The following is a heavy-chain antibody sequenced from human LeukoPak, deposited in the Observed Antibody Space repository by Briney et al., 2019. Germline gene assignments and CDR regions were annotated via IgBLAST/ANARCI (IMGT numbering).Heavy chain of an antibody. V-gene: IGHV4-4*07. CDR2: VFASGGA. Sequence: SETLSLTCTVSGDSISAYYWSCIRQAAGKGLDYIGRVFASGGANYSPSHENRVTMSVDTSKNQFSLRLRSVTAADTAMYYCARGRQNGDYFDHWGQGILVTVSS. CDR1: GDSISAYY. J-gene: IGHJ4*02. CDR3: ARGRQNGDYFDH. D-gene: IGHD4-17*01.